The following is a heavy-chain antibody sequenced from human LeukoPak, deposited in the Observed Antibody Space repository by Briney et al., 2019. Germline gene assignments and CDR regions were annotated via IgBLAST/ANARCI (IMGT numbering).Heavy chain of an antibody. V-gene: IGHV3-9*01. Sequence: GRSLRLSCAASGFTFDDYAMHWVGQAPGNGLEWVSGISWNSGTIAYADSVKGRFTISRDNAKNSLYLQMNSLRAEDTALYYCAKDAGISVAGPFDFWGQGALVSVSS. CDR2: ISWNSGTI. CDR3: AKDAGISVAGPFDF. D-gene: IGHD6-19*01. J-gene: IGHJ4*02. CDR1: GFTFDDYA.